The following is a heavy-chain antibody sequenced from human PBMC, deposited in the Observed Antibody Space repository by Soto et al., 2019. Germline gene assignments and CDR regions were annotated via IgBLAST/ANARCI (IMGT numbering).Heavy chain of an antibody. CDR1: GYTFTGYY. V-gene: IGHV1-2*02. CDR3: ARDTTGTRGMHYFDY. J-gene: IGHJ4*02. CDR2: INPNSGGT. Sequence: ASVKVSCKASGYTFTGYYMHWVRQAPGQGLEWMGWINPNSGGTNYAQKFQGRVTMTRDTSISTAYMELSRLRSDDTAVYYCARDTTGTRGMHYFDYWGQGTLVTVSS. D-gene: IGHD1-1*01.